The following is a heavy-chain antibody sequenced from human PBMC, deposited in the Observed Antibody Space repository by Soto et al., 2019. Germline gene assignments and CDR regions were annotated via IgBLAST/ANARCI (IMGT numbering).Heavy chain of an antibody. CDR3: ASQEGGLWFGELSLPY. Sequence: PGGSLRLSCAAAGFTFRSYAMSWVRQAPGKGLDWVSAISGSGGSTYYADSVKGRFTISRDNSKNTLYLQMNSLRAEDTAVYYCASQEGGLWFGELSLPYWGQGTLVTVSS. CDR2: ISGSGGST. V-gene: IGHV3-23*01. D-gene: IGHD3-10*01. J-gene: IGHJ4*02. CDR1: GFTFRSYA.